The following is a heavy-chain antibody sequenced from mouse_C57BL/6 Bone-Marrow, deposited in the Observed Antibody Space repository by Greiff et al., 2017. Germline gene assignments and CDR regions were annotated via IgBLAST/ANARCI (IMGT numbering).Heavy chain of an antibody. J-gene: IGHJ4*01. V-gene: IGHV1-50*01. CDR3: ARPDDYYAMDY. Sequence: QVQLQQPGAELVKPGASVKLSCKASGYTFTSYWMQWVKQRPGKGLEWIGEIDPSDSYTHYNQKFKGKATLTVDTSSSTAYMQLSSLTSEDSAVYYCARPDDYYAMDYWGQGTSVTVSS. CDR1: GYTFTSYW. CDR2: IDPSDSYT.